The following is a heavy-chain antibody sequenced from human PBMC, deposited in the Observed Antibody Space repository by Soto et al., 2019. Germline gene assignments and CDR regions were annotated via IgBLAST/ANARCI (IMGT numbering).Heavy chain of an antibody. V-gene: IGHV3-48*03. CDR2: IHPSGQPI. CDR1: GFTFSSSE. J-gene: IGHJ3*01. Sequence: EVQLVESGGGLIQPGGSLRLSCAASGFTFSSSEMYWVHQAPGKGLEWVSYIHPSGQPIFYADSVKGRFTISRDNAKNSLCLQMSSLRAEYSAVYYCARQASRGGQGTMVTVSS. CDR3: ARQASR. D-gene: IGHD1-26*01.